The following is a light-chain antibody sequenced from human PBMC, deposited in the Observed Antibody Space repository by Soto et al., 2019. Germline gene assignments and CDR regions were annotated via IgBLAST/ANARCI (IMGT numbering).Light chain of an antibody. CDR3: QHYNSYPIT. J-gene: IGKJ5*01. Sequence: DIQMTQSPSSLSASVGDRVTITCRASQTISTYLNWYQQKPGKAPQLLIYAASNLQSGVPSRFSGSGSGTAFTLTISSLQPDDFATYYCQHYNSYPITFGQGTRLEIK. CDR2: AAS. CDR1: QTISTY. V-gene: IGKV1-39*01.